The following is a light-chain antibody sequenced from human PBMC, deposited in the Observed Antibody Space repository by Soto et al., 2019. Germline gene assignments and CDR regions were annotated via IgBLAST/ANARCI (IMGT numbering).Light chain of an antibody. Sequence: NFMLTQPHSVSESPGKTVTISCTRSSGSIASNYVQWYQQRPGSAPTAIIYEDNQRPSGVSARFSGSIDSSSNSASLTISGLKTEDEADYYCQSYDSSNPVVFGGGTKVTVL. CDR3: QSYDSSNPVV. J-gene: IGLJ2*01. V-gene: IGLV6-57*04. CDR1: SGSIASNY. CDR2: EDN.